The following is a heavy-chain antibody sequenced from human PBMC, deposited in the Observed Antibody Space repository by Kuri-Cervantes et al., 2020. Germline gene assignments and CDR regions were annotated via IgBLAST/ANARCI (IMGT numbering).Heavy chain of an antibody. Sequence: GESLKISCAASGFTFSSYAMHWVRQAPGKGLEWVSVIYSGGSTYYADSVKGRFTISRDNSKNTLYLQMNSLRAEDTAVYYCAREPPPQQLRRNYYYGMDVWGQGTTVTVSS. CDR1: GFTFSSYA. CDR3: AREPPPQQLRRNYYYGMDV. J-gene: IGHJ6*02. V-gene: IGHV3-53*01. CDR2: IYSGGST. D-gene: IGHD5-24*01.